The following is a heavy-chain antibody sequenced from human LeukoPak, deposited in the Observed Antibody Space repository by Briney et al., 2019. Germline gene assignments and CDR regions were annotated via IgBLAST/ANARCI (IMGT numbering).Heavy chain of an antibody. J-gene: IGHJ4*02. D-gene: IGHD3-16*01. CDR3: VKGGGNFDY. Sequence: SETLSFTCTVSGASISSYYWSWIRQPPGKGLEWIGYIYYTGNTDYNPSLKSRVTISVDTSKNQFSLKLSSVTAADTAVYYCVKGGGNFDYWGQGTLVTVSS. CDR2: IYYTGNT. V-gene: IGHV4-59*08. CDR1: GASISSYY.